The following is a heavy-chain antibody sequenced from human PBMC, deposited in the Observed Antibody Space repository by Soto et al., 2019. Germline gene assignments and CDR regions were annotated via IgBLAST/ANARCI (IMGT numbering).Heavy chain of an antibody. CDR3: AREGAGTDY. D-gene: IGHD6-19*01. V-gene: IGHV3-53*04. CDR2: IYSGGST. J-gene: IGHJ4*02. Sequence: EVQLVESGGGLVQPGGSLRLACAASGFTVSSNYMSWVRQAPGKGLEWVSVIYSGGSTYYADSVKARCTISRHNSKNTLYLQMNSLRAEDTAVYYCAREGAGTDYWGQGTLVTVSS. CDR1: GFTVSSNY.